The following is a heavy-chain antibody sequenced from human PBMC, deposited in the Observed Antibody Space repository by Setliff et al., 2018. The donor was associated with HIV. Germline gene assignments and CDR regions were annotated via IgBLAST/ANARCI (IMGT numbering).Heavy chain of an antibody. Sequence: PSETLSLTCTVSGGSINSGGYYWSWIRQPAGKGLEWIGRIYTSGSTNYNPSLKSRVTISVDTSKNQLSLKLSSVTAADAAVYYCARESYFYYFDYWGQGTLVTVSS. D-gene: IGHD3-10*01. V-gene: IGHV4-61*02. CDR1: GGSINSGGYY. J-gene: IGHJ4*02. CDR2: IYTSGST. CDR3: ARESYFYYFDY.